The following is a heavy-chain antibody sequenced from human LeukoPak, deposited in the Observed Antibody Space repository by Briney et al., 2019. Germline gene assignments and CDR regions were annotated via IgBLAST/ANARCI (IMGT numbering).Heavy chain of an antibody. CDR3: ARDTSSSWFLGSGY. D-gene: IGHD6-13*01. CDR2: ISAYNGNT. CDR1: GYTFTSYG. V-gene: IGHV1-18*01. J-gene: IGHJ4*02. Sequence: ASVKVSCKASGYTFTSYGISWVRQAPGQGLEWMGWISAYNGNTNYAQKLQGRVTMTTDTSTSTAYMELRSLRSDDTAVYCCARDTSSSWFLGSGYWGQGTLVTVSS.